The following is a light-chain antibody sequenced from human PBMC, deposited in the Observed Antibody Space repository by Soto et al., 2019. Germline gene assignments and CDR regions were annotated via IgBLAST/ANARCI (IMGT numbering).Light chain of an antibody. J-gene: IGKJ4*01. CDR1: QSVSSN. Sequence: EIVMPQSPATLSVSPGERATLSCRASQSVSSNLAWYQQKPGQAPRLLIYGASTRAPGIPPRFSGSGSGTEFTLTISSLQYEDFAVYYCQQYNDWPQLTFGGGTKVEIK. CDR3: QQYNDWPQLT. CDR2: GAS. V-gene: IGKV3-15*01.